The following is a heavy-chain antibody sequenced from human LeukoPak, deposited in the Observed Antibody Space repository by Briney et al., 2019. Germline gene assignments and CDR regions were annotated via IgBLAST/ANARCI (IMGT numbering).Heavy chain of an antibody. V-gene: IGHV3-48*01. CDR2: INSGSSTI. J-gene: IGHJ4*02. CDR3: ARTNGYSGYVSYDY. CDR1: GGSISSSS. D-gene: IGHD5-12*01. Sequence: ETLSLTCTVSGGSISSSSYYWGWIRQPPGKGLEWVSYINSGSSTIYYADSVKGRSTISRDNAKNSLYLQMNSLRAEDTAVYYCARTNGYSGYVSYDYWGQGTLVTVSS.